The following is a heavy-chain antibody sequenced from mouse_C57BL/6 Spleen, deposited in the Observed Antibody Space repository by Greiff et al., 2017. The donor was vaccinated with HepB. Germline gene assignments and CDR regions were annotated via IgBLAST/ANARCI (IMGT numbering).Heavy chain of an antibody. D-gene: IGHD2-12*01. V-gene: IGHV1-42*01. CDR1: GYSFTGYY. J-gene: IGHJ1*03. Sequence: VQLKQSGPELVKPGASVKISCKASGYSFTGYYMNWVKQSPEKSLEWIGEINPSTGGTTYNQKFKAKATLTVDKSSSTAYMQLKSLTSEDSAVYYCARGRRDWYFDVWGTGTTVTVSS. CDR3: ARGRRDWYFDV. CDR2: INPSTGGT.